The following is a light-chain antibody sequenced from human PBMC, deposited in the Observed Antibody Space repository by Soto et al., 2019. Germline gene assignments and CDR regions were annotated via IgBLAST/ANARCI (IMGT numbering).Light chain of an antibody. CDR2: GAS. Sequence: DIVMTQSPAALSVSPGERATLSCRASQSVGSSVAWYQQKPGQAPRFLMYGASTRAAGVPARFSGSGSGTEFSLTISSLQSEDFAVYYWQHYNTWPPGTFGQGTKLEIK. J-gene: IGKJ2*02. V-gene: IGKV3-15*01. CDR3: QHYNTWPPGT. CDR1: QSVGSS.